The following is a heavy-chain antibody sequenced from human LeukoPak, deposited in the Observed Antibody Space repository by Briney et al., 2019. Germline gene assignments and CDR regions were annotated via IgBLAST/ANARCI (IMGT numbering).Heavy chain of an antibody. CDR3: ARGRKPIAVAGYYFDY. J-gene: IGHJ4*02. Sequence: ASVKVSCKASGYTFTGYYMHWVRQAPGQGLEWMGWINPNSGGTNYAQKFQGWVTMTRDTSISTAYMELSSLRSEDTAVYYCARGRKPIAVAGYYFDYWGQGTQVTVS. CDR2: INPNSGGT. V-gene: IGHV1-2*04. CDR1: GYTFTGYY. D-gene: IGHD6-19*01.